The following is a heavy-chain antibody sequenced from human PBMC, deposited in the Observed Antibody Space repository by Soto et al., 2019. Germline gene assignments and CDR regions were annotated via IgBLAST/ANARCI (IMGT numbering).Heavy chain of an antibody. CDR1: GYSLTTYW. J-gene: IGHJ4*02. Sequence: PGESLKISCKGSGYSLTTYWIGWVRQMPGKGLEWMGVIYPGDSDIRFSPSFQGQVTISADKSISTSYLQWSSLKASDTAMYYCARQKDSSGYYPTLDYWGQGTLVTVSS. CDR3: ARQKDSSGYYPTLDY. V-gene: IGHV5-51*01. CDR2: IYPGDSDI. D-gene: IGHD3-22*01.